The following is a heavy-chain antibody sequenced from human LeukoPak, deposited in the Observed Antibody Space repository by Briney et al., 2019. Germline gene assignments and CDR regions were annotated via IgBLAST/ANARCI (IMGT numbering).Heavy chain of an antibody. CDR3: ARDRLDDFWSYYPHPSYLDY. CDR2: ISSSSSYI. Sequence: GGSLRLSCAASGFTFSSYSMNWVRQAPGKGLEWVSSISSSSSYIYYADSVKGRFTISRDNAKNSLYLQMNSLRAEDTAVYYCARDRLDDFWSYYPHPSYLDYWGQGTLVTVSS. CDR1: GFTFSSYS. J-gene: IGHJ4*02. D-gene: IGHD3-3*01. V-gene: IGHV3-21*01.